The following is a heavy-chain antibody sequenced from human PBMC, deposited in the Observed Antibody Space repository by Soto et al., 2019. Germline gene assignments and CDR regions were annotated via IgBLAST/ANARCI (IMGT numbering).Heavy chain of an antibody. Sequence: GGSLRLSCAASGFTFSSYAMSWVRQAPGKGLEWVSAISGSGGSTYYADSVKGRFTISRDNSKNTLYLRMNSLRAEDTAVYYCAKDPLSHDYRALYYFDYWGQGTLVTVSS. J-gene: IGHJ4*02. V-gene: IGHV3-23*01. CDR1: GFTFSSYA. D-gene: IGHD4-4*01. CDR3: AKDPLSHDYRALYYFDY. CDR2: ISGSGGST.